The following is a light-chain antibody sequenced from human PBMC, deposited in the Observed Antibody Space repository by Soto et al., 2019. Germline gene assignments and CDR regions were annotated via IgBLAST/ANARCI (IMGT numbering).Light chain of an antibody. CDR1: QSVISDY. Sequence: EIVLTQSPGTLSLSPGERATLSCRASQSVISDYLNWYQQKPGQAPRLLIYGTSNRATGIPDRFSGSGSGTDFTLTISRLEPEDFAVYYCQQYGSSPWTFGQGTKVEIK. CDR2: GTS. V-gene: IGKV3-20*01. J-gene: IGKJ1*01. CDR3: QQYGSSPWT.